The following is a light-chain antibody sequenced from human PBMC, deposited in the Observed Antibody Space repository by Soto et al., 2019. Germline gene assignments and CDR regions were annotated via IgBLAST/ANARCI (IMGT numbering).Light chain of an antibody. CDR1: SSNIGSNY. CDR3: GTWESSRNWV. V-gene: IGLV1-51*01. CDR2: DNF. Sequence: QSVLTQSPSVSAAPGQTVTICCSGTSSNIGSNYVSWYQLLPETAPKLLIYDNFKRPSGIPDRFSGSKSGTSATLVITGLQTGDEADYYCGTWESSRNWVFGGGTKLTVL. J-gene: IGLJ3*02.